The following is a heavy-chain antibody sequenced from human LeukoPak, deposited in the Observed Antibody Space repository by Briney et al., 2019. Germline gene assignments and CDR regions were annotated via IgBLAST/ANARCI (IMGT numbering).Heavy chain of an antibody. CDR3: AGDLSNYDYIWGSYRATDAFDI. CDR1: GGSISSGTYY. Sequence: SQTLSLTCTVSGGSISSGTYYWSWIRQHPGKGLEWIGYIYYSGSTSYNPSLKSRVTISVDTSKNQFSLKLSSVTAADTAMYYCAGDLSNYDYIWGSYRATDAFDIWGQGTMVTVFS. J-gene: IGHJ3*02. V-gene: IGHV4-31*03. D-gene: IGHD3-16*02. CDR2: IYYSGST.